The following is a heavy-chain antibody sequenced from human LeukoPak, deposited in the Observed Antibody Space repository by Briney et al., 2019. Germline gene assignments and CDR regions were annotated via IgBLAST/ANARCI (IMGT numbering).Heavy chain of an antibody. CDR3: TRESGAFSPFGF. Sequence: SGTLSLTCAVSGGSITTTNWWSWVRQPPGKGLEWIGEAHLSGATNYNPSLESRVSMSIDKSKNHLSLEVTSVTAADTAIYYCTRESGAFSPFGFWGQGTLLTVSS. CDR1: GGSITTTNW. J-gene: IGHJ4*02. CDR2: AHLSGAT. V-gene: IGHV4-4*02. D-gene: IGHD1-26*01.